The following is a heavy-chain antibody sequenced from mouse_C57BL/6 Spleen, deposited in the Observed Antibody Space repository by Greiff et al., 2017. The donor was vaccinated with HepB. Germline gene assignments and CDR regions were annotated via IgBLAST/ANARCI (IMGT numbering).Heavy chain of an antibody. CDR1: GFSFNTYA. D-gene: IGHD1-1*01. CDR3: VRNYGSSGYFDY. Sequence: EVQLVESGGGLVQPKGSLKLSCAASGFSFNTYAMNWVRQAPGKGLEWVARIRSKSNNYATYYADSVKDRFTISRDDSESMLYLQMNNLKPEDTAMYYCVRNYGSSGYFDYWGQGTTLTVSS. CDR2: IRSKSNNYAT. V-gene: IGHV10-1*01. J-gene: IGHJ2*01.